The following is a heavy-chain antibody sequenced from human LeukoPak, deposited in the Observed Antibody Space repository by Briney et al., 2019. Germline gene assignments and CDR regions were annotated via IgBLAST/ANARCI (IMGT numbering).Heavy chain of an antibody. V-gene: IGHV3-53*01. CDR2: IYSGGST. D-gene: IGHD6-19*01. J-gene: IGHJ4*02. CDR1: GFTVSSNY. Sequence: PGGSLRLSCAASGFTVSSNYMSWVRQAPGKGLEWVSVIYSGGSTYYADSVKGRFTISRDNSKNTLYLQMNSLRAEDTAVYYCAKEVIAVAGLLAFDYWGQGTLVTVSS. CDR3: AKEVIAVAGLLAFDY.